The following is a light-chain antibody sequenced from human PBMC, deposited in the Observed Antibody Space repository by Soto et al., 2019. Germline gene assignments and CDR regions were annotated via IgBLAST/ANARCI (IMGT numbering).Light chain of an antibody. CDR1: QSVSSN. J-gene: IGKJ4*01. CDR3: QQYNNWPLT. CDR2: GAS. Sequence: EIVMTQSPATLSVSPGERATLSCWASQSVSSNLAWYQQKPGQAPRLLIYGASTRATGIPARFSGSASGTEFTLTISSLQSEDFAVYYCQQYNNWPLTFGGGTKVDIK. V-gene: IGKV3-15*01.